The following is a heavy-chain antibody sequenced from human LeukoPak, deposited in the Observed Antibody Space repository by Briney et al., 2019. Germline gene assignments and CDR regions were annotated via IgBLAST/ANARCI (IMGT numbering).Heavy chain of an antibody. CDR1: GFTFSSYA. D-gene: IGHD3-10*01. Sequence: GGSLRLSCAASGFTFSSYAMHWVRQAPGKGLEWVAVISYDGSTKYYADSVKGRFTISRDNSKNTLYLQMNSLRAEDTAVYYCARAMSFYYGSAFDYWGQGTLVTVSS. CDR3: ARAMSFYYGSAFDY. J-gene: IGHJ4*02. V-gene: IGHV3-30-3*01. CDR2: ISYDGSTK.